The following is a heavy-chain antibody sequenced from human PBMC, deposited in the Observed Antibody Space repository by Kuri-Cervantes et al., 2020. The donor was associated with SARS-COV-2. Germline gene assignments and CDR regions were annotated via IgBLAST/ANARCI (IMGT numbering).Heavy chain of an antibody. D-gene: IGHD3-3*01. CDR1: GGSFSGYY. Sequence: ESLKISCAVYGGSFSGYYWSWIRQPPGKGLEWIGEINHSGSTNYNPSLKSRVTISVDTSKNQFSLKLSSVTAADTAVYYCARGHWSGYSNAAEMGAFDIWGQGTMVTVSS. J-gene: IGHJ3*02. CDR2: INHSGST. CDR3: ARGHWSGYSNAAEMGAFDI. V-gene: IGHV4-34*01.